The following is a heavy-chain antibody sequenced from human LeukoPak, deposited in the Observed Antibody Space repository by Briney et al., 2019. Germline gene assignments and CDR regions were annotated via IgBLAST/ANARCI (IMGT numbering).Heavy chain of an antibody. V-gene: IGHV4-34*01. CDR3: ARQLYGSDY. D-gene: IGHD4-17*01. Sequence: SETLSLTCDVSGVSFSTYYWSWIRQSPEKGLEWIGEVNHSGYTNYNPSLKGRVTISVDTSKNQYSLKLSSVTAADTAVYYCARQLYGSDYWGQGTLVTVSS. CDR1: GVSFSTYY. CDR2: VNHSGYT. J-gene: IGHJ4*02.